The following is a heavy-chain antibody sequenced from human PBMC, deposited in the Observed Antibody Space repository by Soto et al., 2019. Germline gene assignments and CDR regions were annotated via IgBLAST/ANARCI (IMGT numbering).Heavy chain of an antibody. Sequence: QVHLVQSGAEVKKPGASVKVSCQGSGYAFTTYGITWVLQAPGQGLEWMGWISAHNGNTNYAEKLQGRVTVTRDTSTSTAYMELRSLRYDDTAVYYCSRARYGDYWGQGALVTVSS. CDR1: GYAFTTYG. CDR2: ISAHNGNT. D-gene: IGHD1-1*01. CDR3: SRARYGDY. V-gene: IGHV1-18*01. J-gene: IGHJ4*02.